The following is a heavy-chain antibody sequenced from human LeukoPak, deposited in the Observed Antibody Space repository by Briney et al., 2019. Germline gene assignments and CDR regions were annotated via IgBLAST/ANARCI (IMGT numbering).Heavy chain of an antibody. CDR3: ARDQTYYDSWSGYIAY. J-gene: IGHJ4*02. V-gene: IGHV3-7*01. D-gene: IGHD3-3*01. CDR1: GFTFSRNW. Sequence: QTGGSLRLSCAASGFTFSRNWMSWVRQAPGKGLEWVANIKEDGNEKYYVDSVKGRFTISRDNAKNSLYLQMNSLRAEDTAVYYCARDQTYYDSWSGYIAYWGQGTLVTVSS. CDR2: IKEDGNEK.